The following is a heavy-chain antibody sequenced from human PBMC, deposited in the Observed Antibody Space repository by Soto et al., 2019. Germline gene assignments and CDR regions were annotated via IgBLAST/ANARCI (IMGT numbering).Heavy chain of an antibody. V-gene: IGHV3-15*01. Sequence: VQLVESGGGLVRPGGSLRLSCATSGLTFTTAWMSWVRQRPGKGLEWVGRILSKPDGGTTDYAAPVKGRFTISRDDSKNTLYLQMNRLRSDDTGIYYCNTACAGGDCYPVWGRGTLVTVSS. CDR3: NTACAGGDCYPV. D-gene: IGHD2-21*02. CDR2: ILSKPDGGTT. J-gene: IGHJ1*01. CDR1: GLTFTTAW.